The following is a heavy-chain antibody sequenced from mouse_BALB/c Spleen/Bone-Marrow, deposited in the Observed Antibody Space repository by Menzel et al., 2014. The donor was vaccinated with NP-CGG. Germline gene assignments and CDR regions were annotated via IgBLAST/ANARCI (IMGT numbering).Heavy chain of an antibody. CDR1: GYTFTSYY. CDR2: INPSNGGT. V-gene: IGHV1S81*02. CDR3: TRYGNYYFDY. D-gene: IGHD2-1*01. J-gene: IGHJ2*01. Sequence: VQLQQSGAELEKPGASVKLSCKASGYTFTSYYMYWVKQRPGQGLEWIGEINPSNGGTNFNEKFKSKATLTVDKSSSTAYMQLSSPTSEDSAVYYCTRYGNYYFDYWGQGTTLTVSS.